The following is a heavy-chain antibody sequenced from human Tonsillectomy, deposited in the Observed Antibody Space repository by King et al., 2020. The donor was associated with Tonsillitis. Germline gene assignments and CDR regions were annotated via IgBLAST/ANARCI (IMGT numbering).Heavy chain of an antibody. CDR1: GYTFTYD. CDR3: ARDDGGNSGWFDP. Sequence: VQLVESGAEVKKPGASVKVSCKASGYTFTYDINWVRPATGQGLEWMGWMNPNSGNTGYAQKFQGRVTMTRDTSISTAYMELSSLTSDDTAVYYCARDDGGNSGWFDPWGQGTLVTVSS. V-gene: IGHV1-8*01. D-gene: IGHD4-23*01. CDR2: MNPNSGNT. J-gene: IGHJ5*02.